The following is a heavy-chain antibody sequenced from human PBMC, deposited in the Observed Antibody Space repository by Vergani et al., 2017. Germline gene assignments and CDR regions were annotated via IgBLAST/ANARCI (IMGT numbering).Heavy chain of an antibody. CDR2: IWYDGSNK. V-gene: IGHV3-33*01. D-gene: IGHD5-24*01. CDR1: GFTFSSYG. Sequence: QVQLVESGGGVVQPGRSLRLSCAASGFTFSSYGMHWVRQAPGKGLEWVAVIWYDGSNKYYADSVKGRFTISRDNSKNTLYLQMNSLSAEDTAVYYCARDLWAGDGYNYFDYWGQGTLVTVSS. CDR3: ARDLWAGDGYNYFDY. J-gene: IGHJ4*02.